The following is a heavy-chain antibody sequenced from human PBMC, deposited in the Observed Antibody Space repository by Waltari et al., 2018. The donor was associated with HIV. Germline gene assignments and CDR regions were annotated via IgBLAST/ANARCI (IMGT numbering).Heavy chain of an antibody. CDR1: GFTFRNYG. Sequence: EVQLLESGGGLVQPGGSLRLSCVGSGFTFRNYGMTWVRQGPGKGLEWVSGLSGSGGSTHYADSVKGRFTISRDNSNNTSYLHMNGLSAEDTAVYYCAIQYNPLNNYYYGMDVWGQGTTVTVSS. J-gene: IGHJ6*02. CDR2: LSGSGGST. V-gene: IGHV3-23*01. CDR3: AIQYNPLNNYYYGMDV. D-gene: IGHD1-20*01.